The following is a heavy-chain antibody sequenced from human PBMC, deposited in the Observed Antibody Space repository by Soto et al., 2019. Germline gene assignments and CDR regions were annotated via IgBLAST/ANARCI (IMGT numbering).Heavy chain of an antibody. D-gene: IGHD3-10*01. Sequence: SETLSLTCAVSGGSISSSNWWSWVRQPPGKGLEWIGEIYHIGSTNYNPSLKSRVTISVDKSKNQFSLKLSSVTAADTAVYYCTTMVRGIYYFDYWGQGTLVTVSS. CDR2: IYHIGST. CDR1: GGSISSSNW. V-gene: IGHV4-4*02. CDR3: TTMVRGIYYFDY. J-gene: IGHJ4*02.